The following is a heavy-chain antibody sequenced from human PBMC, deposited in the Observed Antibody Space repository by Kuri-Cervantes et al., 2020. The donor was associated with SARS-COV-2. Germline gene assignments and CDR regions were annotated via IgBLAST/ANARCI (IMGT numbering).Heavy chain of an antibody. V-gene: IGHV1-69*10. CDR1: GGTFISDL. CDR2: IIPILRTA. D-gene: IGHD3-16*01. Sequence: SVKVSCKASGGTFISDLISWVRLAPGQGPEWMGGIIPILRTANYAQKFQGRVTITADKSTSTAYMESRSLRSEDTAVYYCARGDDEAYWGQGTLVTVSS. J-gene: IGHJ4*02. CDR3: ARGDDEAY.